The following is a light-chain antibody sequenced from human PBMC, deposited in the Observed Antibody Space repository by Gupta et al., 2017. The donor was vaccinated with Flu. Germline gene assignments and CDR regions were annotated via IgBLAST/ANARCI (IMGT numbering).Light chain of an antibody. J-gene: IGLJ1*01. CDR2: TVS. CDR1: SSDVGGSKY. V-gene: IGLV2-11*01. CDR3: SSSEGSHTNIV. Sequence: QSALTQPRSVSGSPGQSVTISCTGTSSDVGGSKYVSWYQQHPGKAPKLLIYTVSKRPSGVPDRFSGSKSGTTASLTITGLQAEDEADYYCSSSEGSHTNIVFGSGTMLTVL.